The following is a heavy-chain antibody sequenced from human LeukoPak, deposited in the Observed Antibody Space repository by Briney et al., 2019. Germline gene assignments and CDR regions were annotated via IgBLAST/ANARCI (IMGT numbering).Heavy chain of an antibody. CDR3: ARGYSKQYYYYYYMDV. Sequence: SETPSLTCTVSGGSISSHYWSWIRQPPGKGLEWIGYIYYSGSTNYNPSLNSRVTISVDTSKNQFSLKLSSVTAADTAVYYCARGYSKQYYYYYYMDVWGKGTTVTVSS. CDR1: GGSISSHY. V-gene: IGHV4-59*11. D-gene: IGHD4-11*01. J-gene: IGHJ6*03. CDR2: IYYSGST.